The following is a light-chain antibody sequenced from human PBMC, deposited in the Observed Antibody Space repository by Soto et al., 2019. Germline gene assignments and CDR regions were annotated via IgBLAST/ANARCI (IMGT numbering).Light chain of an antibody. V-gene: IGKV1-6*01. CDR3: LHDYSYPRT. Sequence: AIQMTQSPSSLSASVGDRVIITCRASQAIRNDLGWYQQKPGKAPKLQIYTASTLQSGVPSRFSGSGSGADFTLTIRSLQPEDSATYYCLHDYSYPRTFGQGTKVEIK. CDR2: TAS. J-gene: IGKJ1*01. CDR1: QAIRND.